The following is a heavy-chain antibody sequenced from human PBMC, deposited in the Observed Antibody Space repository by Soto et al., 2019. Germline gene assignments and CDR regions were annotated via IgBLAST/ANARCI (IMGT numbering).Heavy chain of an antibody. CDR3: ARDRGSGWTVYY. CDR1: GFTFSTYS. V-gene: IGHV3-48*01. CDR2: ISRSSTI. J-gene: IGHJ4*02. Sequence: EVQLVESGGDLVQTGGSLRLSCAASGFTFSTYSMNWVRQAPGKGLALVSSISRSSTIYYADSVKGRFTISRDNVQNSLDLEMHCMRAEDTAVYYCARDRGSGWTVYYWGQGTLVTVPS. D-gene: IGHD6-19*01.